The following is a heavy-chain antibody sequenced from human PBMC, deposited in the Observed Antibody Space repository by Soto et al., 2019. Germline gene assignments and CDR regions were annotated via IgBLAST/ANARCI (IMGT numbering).Heavy chain of an antibody. V-gene: IGHV4-4*07. J-gene: IGHJ3*02. CDR3: ARDPDRSGSYGDGAFDI. CDR1: GGSISSYY. Sequence: QVQLQESGPGLVKPSETLSLTCTVSGGSISSYYWSWIRQPSGKGLEWIGRIYTSGSTNYNTSLKSRVTMSVDTSKHQFSLKLSSVTAADTAVYYCARDPDRSGSYGDGAFDIWGQGTMVTVSS. D-gene: IGHD1-26*01. CDR2: IYTSGST.